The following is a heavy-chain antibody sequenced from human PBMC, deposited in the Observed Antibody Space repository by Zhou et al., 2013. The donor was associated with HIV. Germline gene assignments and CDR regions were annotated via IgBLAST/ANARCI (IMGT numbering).Heavy chain of an antibody. D-gene: IGHD3-22*01. V-gene: IGHV1-8*01. CDR2: MNPETGKS. CDR1: GYTLSSSD. CDR3: ARNYYDSSGYYPVDY. Sequence: QVQLVQSGAEVKRPGASVKVSCKASGYTLSSSDMHWVRQATGQGLEWLGWMNPETGKSVYAQKFQDRVTMTRNTSISTAYMELSSLRSEDTAVYYCARNYYDSSGYYPVDYWGQGTLVTVSS. J-gene: IGHJ4*02.